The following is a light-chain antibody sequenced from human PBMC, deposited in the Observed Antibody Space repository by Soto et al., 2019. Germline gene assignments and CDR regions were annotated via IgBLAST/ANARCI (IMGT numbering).Light chain of an antibody. CDR3: QQYYSYPPT. CDR1: QGISSY. Sequence: AIRMTQSPSSLSASTGDRVTITCRASQGISSYLAWYQQKPGKAPKLLIYAASTLQSGVPTRFSGSGSGTDFTLTIICLQSEDFATYYCQQYYSYPPTFGGGTKVEIK. CDR2: AAS. V-gene: IGKV1-8*01. J-gene: IGKJ4*01.